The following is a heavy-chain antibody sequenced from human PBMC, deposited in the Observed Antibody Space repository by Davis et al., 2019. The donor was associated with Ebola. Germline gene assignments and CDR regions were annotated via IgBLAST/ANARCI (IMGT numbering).Heavy chain of an antibody. CDR2: IYSGGTT. V-gene: IGHV3-53*01. D-gene: IGHD3-3*01. CDR3: ARAVFHEVLDY. Sequence: PGGSLRLSCAASGFTVSTNYMSWVRQAPGKGLEWVSVIYSGGTTHYADSVKGRFTVSRDNSKNTLYLQMNSLTADDTAVYYCARAVFHEVLDYWGQGTPVTVSS. J-gene: IGHJ4*02. CDR1: GFTVSTNY.